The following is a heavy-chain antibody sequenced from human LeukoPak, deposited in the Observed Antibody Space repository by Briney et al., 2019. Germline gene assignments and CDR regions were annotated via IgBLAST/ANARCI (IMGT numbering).Heavy chain of an antibody. D-gene: IGHD3-9*01. CDR3: ARFEWFPNYNWFDP. J-gene: IGHJ5*02. CDR2: IYPGDSDT. V-gene: IGHV5-51*01. Sequence: GESLKISCEGSGYSFTSYWIGWVRQMPGKGLEGMGIIYPGDSDTRYSPSFQGQVTISADKSISTAYLQWSSLKASDAAMYYCARFEWFPNYNWFDPWGQGTLVTVSS. CDR1: GYSFTSYW.